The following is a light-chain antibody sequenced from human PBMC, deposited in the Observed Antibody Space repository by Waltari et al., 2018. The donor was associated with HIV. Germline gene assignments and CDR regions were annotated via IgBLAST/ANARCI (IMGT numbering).Light chain of an antibody. V-gene: IGKV3-20*01. Sequence: EIVLTQSPGTLSLSPGESATLSCRASQSVSSSYLAWYQQKPGQAPRLRIYGASSRATGIPDRFSGSGSGTDFTLTISRLEPEDFAVFYCQHYSNTPWTFGQGTKVEI. CDR2: GAS. CDR1: QSVSSSY. CDR3: QHYSNTPWT. J-gene: IGKJ1*01.